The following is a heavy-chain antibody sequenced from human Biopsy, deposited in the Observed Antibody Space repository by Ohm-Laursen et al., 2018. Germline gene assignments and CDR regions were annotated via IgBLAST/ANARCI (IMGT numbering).Heavy chain of an antibody. Sequence: SETLSLTCTVSGGSIGGSGAYWSWIRQPPGKGLEWIGYISDTGTTHYNPSLRGRVAMSVDTSKNQFSLQLTSVTAADTAMFFCARRFRLDDYWNDDPPDGFDVWGQGTMVTVSS. J-gene: IGHJ3*01. V-gene: IGHV4-61*08. CDR2: ISDTGTT. CDR1: GGSIGGSGAY. CDR3: ARRFRLDDYWNDDPPDGFDV. D-gene: IGHD3-3*01.